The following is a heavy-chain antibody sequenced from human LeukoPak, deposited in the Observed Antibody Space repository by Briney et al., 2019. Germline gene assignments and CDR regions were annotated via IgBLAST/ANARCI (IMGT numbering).Heavy chain of an antibody. CDR3: ARDSCSGGSCLFDY. J-gene: IGHJ4*02. Sequence: SETLSLTCTVSGGSISSGGYYWSWIRQHPGKGLEWIGYIYYSGSTYYNPSLKSRVTISVDTSKNQFSLKLSSVTAADTAVYYCARDSCSGGSCLFDYWGQGTLVTVSS. V-gene: IGHV4-31*03. CDR2: IYYSGST. D-gene: IGHD2-15*01. CDR1: GGSISSGGYY.